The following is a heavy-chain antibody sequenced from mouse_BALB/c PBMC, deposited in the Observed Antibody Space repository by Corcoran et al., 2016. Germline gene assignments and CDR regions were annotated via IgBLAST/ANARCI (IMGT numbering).Heavy chain of an antibody. CDR1: GFNIKDTY. CDR2: IDPANGNT. Sequence: EVQLQQSGAELVKPGASVKLSCTASGFNIKDTYMHWVKQRPEQGLEWIGRIDPANGNTKYDPKFQGKATITADTSSNTAYLQLSSLTSEDTAVYYWARSEGKGTWFAYWGQGTLVTVSA. J-gene: IGHJ3*01. CDR3: ARSEGKGTWFAY. D-gene: IGHD1-3*01. V-gene: IGHV14-3*02.